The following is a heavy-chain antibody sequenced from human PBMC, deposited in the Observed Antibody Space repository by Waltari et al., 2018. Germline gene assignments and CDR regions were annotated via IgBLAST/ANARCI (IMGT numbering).Heavy chain of an antibody. CDR1: GGSISSSSYY. CDR2: IYYSGST. Sequence: QLQLQESGPGLVKPSETLSLTCTVAGGSISSSSYYWGWIRQPPGKGLEWIGSIYYSGSTYYNPSRKSRVTISVDTSKNQFSLKLSSVTAADTAVYYCARDSSGWYMDYWGQGTLVTVSS. J-gene: IGHJ4*02. V-gene: IGHV4-39*02. CDR3: ARDSSGWYMDY. D-gene: IGHD6-19*01.